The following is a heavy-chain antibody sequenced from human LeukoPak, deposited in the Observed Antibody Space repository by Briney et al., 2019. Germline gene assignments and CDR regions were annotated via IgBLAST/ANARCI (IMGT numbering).Heavy chain of an antibody. CDR1: GGSISNYY. D-gene: IGHD3-3*01. CDR3: AREIGITIFGFDP. J-gene: IGHJ5*02. V-gene: IGHV4-4*07. CDR2: IYRTGST. Sequence: SESLPLTCTVSGGSISNYYWSWIRQSAGKGLEWIGRIYRTGSTNYNPSLKSRVTMSVDTSKNQFSLKLNSVTAADTAVYYCAREIGITIFGFDPWGQGTLVTVSS.